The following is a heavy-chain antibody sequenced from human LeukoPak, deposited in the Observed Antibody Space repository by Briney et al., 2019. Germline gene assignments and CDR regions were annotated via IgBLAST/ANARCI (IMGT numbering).Heavy chain of an antibody. CDR1: GFTFDDYA. CDR2: ISWNSGSI. V-gene: IGHV3-9*01. D-gene: IGHD4-17*01. J-gene: IGHJ5*02. Sequence: GGSLRLSCAASGFTFDDYAMHWVRQAPGKGLEWVSGISWNSGSIDYADSVKGRFTISRDNAKNSLYLQMNSLRAEDTAVYYCARDSGTTGEVKFDPWGQGTLVTVSS. CDR3: ARDSGTTGEVKFDP.